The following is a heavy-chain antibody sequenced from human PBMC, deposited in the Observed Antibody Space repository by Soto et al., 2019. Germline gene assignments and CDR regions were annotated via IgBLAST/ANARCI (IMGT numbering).Heavy chain of an antibody. V-gene: IGHV1-2*04. D-gene: IGHD5-12*01. CDR1: GYTFTGYY. CDR2: INPNSGGT. J-gene: IGHJ4*02. CDR3: ARDLGDKVYGYGY. Sequence: SSVKVSCKASGYTFTGYYMHWVRQAPGQGLEWMGWINPNSGGTNYAQKFQGWVTMTRDTSISTAYMELSRLRSDDTAVYYCARDLGDKVYGYGYWGQGTLVTVSS.